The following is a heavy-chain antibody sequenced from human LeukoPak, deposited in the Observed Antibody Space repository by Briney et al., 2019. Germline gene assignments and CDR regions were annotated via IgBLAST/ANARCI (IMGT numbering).Heavy chain of an antibody. Sequence: GGSQRLSCAASGFTFSDHCMDWVRQAPGKGLEWVGRTRNKANSYTTEYAASVKGRFTISRDDSKNSLYLQMNSLKTEDTAVYYCARGRVTTLYYFDYWGQGTLVTVSS. CDR2: TRNKANSYTT. CDR3: ARGRVTTLYYFDY. J-gene: IGHJ4*02. D-gene: IGHD4-17*01. V-gene: IGHV3-72*01. CDR1: GFTFSDHC.